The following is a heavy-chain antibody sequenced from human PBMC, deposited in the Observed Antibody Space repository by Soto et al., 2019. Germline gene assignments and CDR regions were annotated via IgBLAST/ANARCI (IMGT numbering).Heavy chain of an antibody. J-gene: IGHJ6*02. CDR3: ARDRFIVVVPADALDYYYYGMDV. CDR2: VIPIFGTA. V-gene: IGHV1-69*13. CDR1: GGTFSSYA. Sequence: SVKVSCKASGGTFSSYAISWVRQAPGQGLEWMGGVIPIFGTANYAQKFQGRVTIAADESTSTAYMELSSLRSEDTAVYYCARDRFIVVVPADALDYYYYGMDVWGQGTTVTVSS. D-gene: IGHD2-2*01.